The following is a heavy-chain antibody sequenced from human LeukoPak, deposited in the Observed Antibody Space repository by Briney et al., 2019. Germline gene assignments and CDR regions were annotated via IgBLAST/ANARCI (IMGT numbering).Heavy chain of an antibody. D-gene: IGHD3-22*01. J-gene: IGHJ4*02. V-gene: IGHV3-23*01. CDR3: AKGPDYDSSGYYYDY. CDR1: GFTFSSYA. Sequence: GGSLRHSCAASGFTFSSYAMRWARKAPGKGLEWVSGNSGSGGNTYYAVSVKGRFTISRDNSKNTLYLQMNSLRVEDTAVYYCAKGPDYDSSGYYYDYWGQGTLVTVSS. CDR2: NSGSGGNT.